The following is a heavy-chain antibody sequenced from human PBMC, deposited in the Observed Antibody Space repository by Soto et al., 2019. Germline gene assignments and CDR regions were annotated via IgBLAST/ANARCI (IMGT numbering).Heavy chain of an antibody. D-gene: IGHD2-15*01. J-gene: IGHJ4*02. CDR3: ATLRLTGYFDF. CDR1: GFTFSDHY. CDR2: ISTSSSYT. Sequence: QVQLVESGGGLVKPGASLRLSCVASGFTFSDHYMTWIRQAPGKGLEWLSYISTSSSYTNYADSVKGRFTISRDNAMNSLYLQMNSLRAEDTAVYYCATLRLTGYFDFWGQGTLLTVSS. V-gene: IGHV3-11*05.